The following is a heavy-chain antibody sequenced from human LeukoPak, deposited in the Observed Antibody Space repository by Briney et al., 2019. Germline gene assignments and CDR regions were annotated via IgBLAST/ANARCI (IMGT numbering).Heavy chain of an antibody. CDR1: GFNFSGYW. D-gene: IGHD4-17*01. CDR2: IKQDGSEK. J-gene: IGHJ4*02. V-gene: IGHV3-7*03. Sequence: GGSLRLSCAASGFNFSGYWMTWVRQAPGKGLEWVANIKQDGSEKYYVDSLKGRFTISRDNAKNSLYLQMNSLKTEDTAVYYCSRAGDYDQYYFDYWGQGTLVTVSS. CDR3: SRAGDYDQYYFDY.